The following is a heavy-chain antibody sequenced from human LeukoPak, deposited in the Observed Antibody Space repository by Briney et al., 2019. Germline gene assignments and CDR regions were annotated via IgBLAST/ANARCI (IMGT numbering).Heavy chain of an antibody. CDR3: ARRHYDFWSGYDNWFDP. CDR1: GYTFTSYD. D-gene: IGHD3-3*01. V-gene: IGHV1-8*03. CDR2: MNPNSGNT. J-gene: IGHJ5*02. Sequence: ASVKVSCKASGYTFTSYDINWVRQATGPGLEWMGWMNPNSGNTGYAQKFQGRVTITRNTSISTAYMELSSLRSEDTAVYYCARRHYDFWSGYDNWFDPWGQGTLVTVSS.